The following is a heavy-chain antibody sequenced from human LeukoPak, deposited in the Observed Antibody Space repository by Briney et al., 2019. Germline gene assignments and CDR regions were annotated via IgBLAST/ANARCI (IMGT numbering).Heavy chain of an antibody. CDR2: MNPNSGNT. CDR3: ARGQVVRQVYYYYMDV. V-gene: IGHV1-8*03. Sequence: GASVKVSCKASGYTFTSYDINWVRQATGQGLEWMGWMNPNSGNTGYAQKFQGRVTITRNTSISTAYMELSSLRSEDTAVYYCARGQVVRQVYYYYMDVWGKGTTVTVSS. CDR1: GYTFTSYD. D-gene: IGHD2-2*01. J-gene: IGHJ6*03.